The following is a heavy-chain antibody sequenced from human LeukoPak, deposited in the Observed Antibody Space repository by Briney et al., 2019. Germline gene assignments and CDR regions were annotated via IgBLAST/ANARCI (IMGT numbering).Heavy chain of an antibody. J-gene: IGHJ6*02. V-gene: IGHV4-59*01. CDR1: GGSISSYY. Sequence: SETLSLTCTVSGGSISSYYWSWIRQPPGKGLEWIGYIYYSGSTNYNPSLKSRVTISVDTSKNQFSLKLSSVTAADTAVYYCARSYGYGDYKEYYYYGMDVWGQGTTVTVSS. CDR3: ARSYGYGDYKEYYYYGMDV. D-gene: IGHD4-17*01. CDR2: IYYSGST.